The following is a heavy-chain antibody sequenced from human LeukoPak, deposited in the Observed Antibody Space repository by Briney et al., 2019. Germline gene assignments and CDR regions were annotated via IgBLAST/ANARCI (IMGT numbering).Heavy chain of an antibody. Sequence: PSETLSLTCTVSGGSISSYYWSWIRQPAGKGLEWIGRIYTSGSTNYNPSLKSRVTISVDTSKNQFSLKLSSVTAADTAVYYCARDIVVVPADYYYYYMDVWGKGTTVTVSS. D-gene: IGHD2-2*01. CDR2: IYTSGST. J-gene: IGHJ6*03. CDR3: ARDIVVVPADYYYYYMDV. CDR1: GGSISSYY. V-gene: IGHV4-4*07.